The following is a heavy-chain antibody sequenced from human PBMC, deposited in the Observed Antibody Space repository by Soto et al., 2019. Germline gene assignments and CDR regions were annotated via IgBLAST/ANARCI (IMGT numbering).Heavy chain of an antibody. CDR1: GYTLTELS. D-gene: IGHD3-10*01. J-gene: IGHJ4*02. Sequence: ASVKVSCKVSGYTLTELSMHWVRQAPGKGLEWMGGFDPEDGETIYAQKFQGRVTMTEDTSTDTAYMELSSLRSEDTAVYYCATGMSYGSGSYYFDYWGQGTLVTVSS. CDR3: ATGMSYGSGSYYFDY. CDR2: FDPEDGET. V-gene: IGHV1-24*01.